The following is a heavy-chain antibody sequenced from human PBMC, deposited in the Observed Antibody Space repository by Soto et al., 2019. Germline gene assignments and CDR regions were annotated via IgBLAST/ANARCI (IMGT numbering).Heavy chain of an antibody. CDR2: ISDDGSTK. J-gene: IGHJ5*02. CDR3: ARHLSHLKVGSFYP. V-gene: IGHV3-30-3*01. CDR1: GFTFSSYA. Sequence: QAQLVQSGGGVVQPGRSLRLSCAASGFTFSSYAMHWVRQAPGKGLEWVALISDDGSTKDIAASVKGRFTISRDNSRSTLSLQMNSLRPEVTAVYNCARHLSHLKVGSFYPCCDGTLVIVSS. D-gene: IGHD3-3*02.